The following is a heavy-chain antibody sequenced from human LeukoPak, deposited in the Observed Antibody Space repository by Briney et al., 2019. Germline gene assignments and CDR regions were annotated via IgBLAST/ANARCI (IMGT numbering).Heavy chain of an antibody. J-gene: IGHJ4*02. CDR1: GFIFNNEP. CDR3: AKARSDHDFWSGYGY. D-gene: IGHD3-3*01. V-gene: IGHV3-48*01. Sequence: GSLRLSCAASGFIFNNEPMNWVRQAPGKGLEWVAHIRSDTKTIVYADSVKGRFTISRDNSKNTLYLQMNSLRAEDTAVYYCAKARSDHDFWSGYGYWGQGTLVTVSS. CDR2: IRSDTKTI.